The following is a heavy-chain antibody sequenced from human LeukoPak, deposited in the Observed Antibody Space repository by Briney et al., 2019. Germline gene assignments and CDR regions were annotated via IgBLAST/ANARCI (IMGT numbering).Heavy chain of an antibody. CDR3: AKDRYCSSTSCYADY. J-gene: IGHJ4*02. CDR2: MYTSGST. CDR1: GGPMSSYY. V-gene: IGHV4-4*07. D-gene: IGHD2-2*01. Sequence: SETLSLTCTVSGGPMSSYYWTWIRQPAGKGPEWIGRMYTSGSTNYNPSLKSRVTMSIDTSKKQFSLRLHSVTAADTAVYYCAKDRYCSSTSCYADYWGQGTLVTVSS.